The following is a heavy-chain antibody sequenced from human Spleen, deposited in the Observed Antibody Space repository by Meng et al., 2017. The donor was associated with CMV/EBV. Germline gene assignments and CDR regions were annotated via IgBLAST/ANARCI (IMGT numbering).Heavy chain of an antibody. CDR2: ITPTLNSA. D-gene: IGHD1-14*01. J-gene: IGHJ4*02. CDR3: TGDPVKGITPRNYDY. Sequence: SVKVSCKASGGTFSTYTIRWVRQAPGQGLEWMGRITPTLNSAHYAQKFQDRVTITADSSTSTAYMELSSLRSEDTAMYYCTGDPVKGITPRNYDYWGQGTLVTVSS. V-gene: IGHV1-69*08. CDR1: GGTFSTYT.